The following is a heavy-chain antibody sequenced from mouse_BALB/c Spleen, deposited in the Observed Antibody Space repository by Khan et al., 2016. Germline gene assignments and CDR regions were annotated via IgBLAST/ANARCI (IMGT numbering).Heavy chain of an antibody. J-gene: IGHJ2*01. D-gene: IGHD2-1*01. Sequence: EVELVESGGGLVKPGGSLKLSCAASGFTFSSYAMSWVRQTPEKRLEWVASISSDGSTYYPDSVKGRVTISRDNARNILNLQMSSLRSEDTAMYYCAREDYGNYGDYFDYWGQGTTLTVSS. CDR1: GFTFSSYA. CDR3: AREDYGNYGDYFDY. V-gene: IGHV5-6-5*01. CDR2: ISSDGST.